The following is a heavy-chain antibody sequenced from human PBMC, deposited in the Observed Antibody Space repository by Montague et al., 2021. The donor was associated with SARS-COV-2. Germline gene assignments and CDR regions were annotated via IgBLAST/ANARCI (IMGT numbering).Heavy chain of an antibody. CDR3: ARAAPWSFRDMLTGYYYYYGMDV. Sequence: TLSLTCTVSGGSISSGGYYWSWIRQHPGKGLEWIGYIYYSGSTYHNPSLKSRVTISVDTTKNQLSLKLSSVTAADTAVYYWARAAPWSFRDMLTGYYYYYGMDVWGQGTTVTVSS. CDR1: GGSISSGGYY. V-gene: IGHV4-31*03. CDR2: IYYSGST. J-gene: IGHJ6*02. D-gene: IGHD3-9*01.